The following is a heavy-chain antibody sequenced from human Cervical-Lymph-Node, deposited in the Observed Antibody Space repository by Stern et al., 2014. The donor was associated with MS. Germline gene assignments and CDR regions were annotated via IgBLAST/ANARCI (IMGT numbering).Heavy chain of an antibody. CDR2: SYPGDSET. D-gene: IGHD1-14*01. V-gene: IGHV5-51*01. J-gene: IGHJ4*02. Sequence: QLVQSGAELIRPGASLKISCKGSGYKFSIYWIAWVRQMPGKGLEWMGISYPGDSETRYSPSFQGQVTMSADKSTSTAYLQWSSLNASDTAMYFCARQTTAWASDVWGQGTLVTVSS. CDR1: GYKFSIYW. CDR3: ARQTTAWASDV.